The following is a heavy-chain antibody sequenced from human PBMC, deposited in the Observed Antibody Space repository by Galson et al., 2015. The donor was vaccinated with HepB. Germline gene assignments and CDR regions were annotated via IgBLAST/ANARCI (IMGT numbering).Heavy chain of an antibody. D-gene: IGHD3-16*01. CDR3: AREWRGTGDYYMDV. J-gene: IGHJ6*03. CDR2: IIPILGIA. Sequence: SVKVCCKASGGTFSSYAISWVRQAPGQGLEWMGGIIPILGIANYAQKFQGRVTITADKSTSTAYMELSSLRSEDTAVYYCAREWRGTGDYYMDVWGKGTTVTVSS. CDR1: GGTFSSYA. V-gene: IGHV1-69*10.